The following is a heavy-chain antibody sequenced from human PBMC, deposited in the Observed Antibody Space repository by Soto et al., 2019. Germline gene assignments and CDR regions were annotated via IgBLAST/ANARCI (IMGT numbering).Heavy chain of an antibody. Sequence: PSETLSLTRTVADGTISGLSHYWGRIHQPPGKGLEWIGSIYYSGSTYYNPSLKSRVTISVDTSKNQFSLKLGSVTAADTAVYYCAARAVAGTANFDYWGQGTLVTVSS. CDR2: IYYSGST. J-gene: IGHJ4*02. CDR3: AARAVAGTANFDY. D-gene: IGHD6-19*01. V-gene: IGHV4-39*01. CDR1: DGTISGLSHY.